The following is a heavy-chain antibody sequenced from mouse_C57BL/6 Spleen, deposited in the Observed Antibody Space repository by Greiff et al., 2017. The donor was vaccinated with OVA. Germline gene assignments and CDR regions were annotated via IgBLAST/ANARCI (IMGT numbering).Heavy chain of an antibody. CDR3: ARGGHYYSLGY. CDR2: IYPGSGST. D-gene: IGHD1-2*01. J-gene: IGHJ2*01. V-gene: IGHV1-55*01. Sequence: QVQLQQPGAELVKPGASVKMSCKASGYTFTSYWITWVKQRPGQGLEWLGDIYPGSGSTNYNQKFKSKATLTVDTSSSTAYMQLSSLTSEDSAVYYCARGGHYYSLGYWGQGTTLTVSS. CDR1: GYTFTSYW.